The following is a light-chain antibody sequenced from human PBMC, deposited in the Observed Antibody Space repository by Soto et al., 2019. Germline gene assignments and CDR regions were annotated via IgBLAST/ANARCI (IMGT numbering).Light chain of an antibody. CDR3: QHYNAWPPGT. CDR1: QSVGSS. Sequence: DIVMTQSPAALSVSPGERATLSCRASQSVGSSVAWYQQKPGQAPRFLMYGASTRAAGVPARFSGSGSGTEFSLTISSLQSEDFAVYYCQHYNAWPPGTFGQGTKLEIK. V-gene: IGKV3-15*01. CDR2: GAS. J-gene: IGKJ2*02.